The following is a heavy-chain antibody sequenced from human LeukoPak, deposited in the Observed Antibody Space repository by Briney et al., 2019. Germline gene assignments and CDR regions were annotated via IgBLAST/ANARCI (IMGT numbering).Heavy chain of an antibody. D-gene: IGHD3-16*01. CDR2: ISAYNGNT. V-gene: IGHV1-18*01. CDR1: GYTFTSYG. J-gene: IGHJ4*02. CDR3: ARGGESELADPKEDY. Sequence: HGASVKVSCKASGYTFTSYGISWVRQAPGQGLEWMGWISAYNGNTNYAQKLQGRVTMTTDTSTSTAYMELRSLRSDDTAVYYCARGGESELADPKEDYWGQGTLVTVSS.